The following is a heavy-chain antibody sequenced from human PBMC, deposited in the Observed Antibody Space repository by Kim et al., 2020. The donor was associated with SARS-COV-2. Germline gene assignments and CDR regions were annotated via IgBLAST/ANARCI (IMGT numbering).Heavy chain of an antibody. J-gene: IGHJ4*02. Sequence: SVKVSCKASGGTFSSYAISWVRQAPGQGLEWMGGIIPIFGTANYAQKFQGRVTITADESTSTAYMELSSLRSENTAVYYCARSLLPSGPRGNYDFWSGYYWCFDYWGQGTLVTVSS. CDR1: GGTFSSYA. CDR3: ARSLLPSGPRGNYDFWSGYYWCFDY. CDR2: IIPIFGTA. D-gene: IGHD3-3*01. V-gene: IGHV1-69*13.